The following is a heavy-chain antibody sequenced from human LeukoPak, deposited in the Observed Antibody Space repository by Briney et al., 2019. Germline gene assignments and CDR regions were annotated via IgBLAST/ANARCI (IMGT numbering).Heavy chain of an antibody. CDR2: ISGSGGST. Sequence: GGSLRLSCAASGFTFSSYAMSWVRQAPGKGLEWVSAISGSGGSTYYADSVKGRFTISRDNSKSTLYLQMNSLRAEDTAVYYCAKWFMITFGGVIVTSPYFDYWGQGTLVTVSS. CDR3: AKWFMITFGGVIVTSPYFDY. D-gene: IGHD3-16*02. J-gene: IGHJ4*02. V-gene: IGHV3-23*01. CDR1: GFTFSSYA.